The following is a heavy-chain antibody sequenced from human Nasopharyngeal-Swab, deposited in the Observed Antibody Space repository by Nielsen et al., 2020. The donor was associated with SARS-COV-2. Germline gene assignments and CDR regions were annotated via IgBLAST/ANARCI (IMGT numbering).Heavy chain of an antibody. CDR3: ARDLELLTNYYALDY. J-gene: IGHJ4*02. D-gene: IGHD3-9*01. CDR2: ISDENTI. Sequence: GESLKISCEASGFIFNTYGMNWVRQAPGKGLEWISYISDENTIFYADSVKGRFTSSRDNAKNSLDLQMNSLRDEDTAVYYCARDLELLTNYYALDYWGQGTLVTVSS. V-gene: IGHV3-48*02. CDR1: GFIFNTYG.